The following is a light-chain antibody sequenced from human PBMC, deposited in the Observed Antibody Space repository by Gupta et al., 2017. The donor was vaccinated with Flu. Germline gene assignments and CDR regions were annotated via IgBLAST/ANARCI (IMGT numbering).Light chain of an antibody. J-gene: IGLJ2*01. CDR2: RNN. Sequence: QSVLTQPPSASGTPGQRATISCSGSSSNIGSNYIYCYQQLPGTAPKLLIYRNNQRPSGVPDRFSCSKSGTSTSLASSGLRSEDEADYYCAAWDDSLSGLEFGGGTKLTVL. CDR1: SSNIGSNY. CDR3: AAWDDSLSGLE. V-gene: IGLV1-47*01.